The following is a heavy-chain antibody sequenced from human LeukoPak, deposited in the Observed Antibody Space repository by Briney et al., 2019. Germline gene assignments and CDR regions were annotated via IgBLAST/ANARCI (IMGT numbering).Heavy chain of an antibody. J-gene: IGHJ5*02. CDR3: ARGFGSYGS. D-gene: IGHD1-26*01. CDR1: GGSISSYY. Sequence: SETLSLTCTVSGGSISSYYWSWIRQPPGKGLEWIGYIYYSGSTNYNPSLKSRVTISVDTSKNQFSLKLSSVTAADTAVYYCARGFGSYGSWGQGTLVTVSS. CDR2: IYYSGST. V-gene: IGHV4-59*12.